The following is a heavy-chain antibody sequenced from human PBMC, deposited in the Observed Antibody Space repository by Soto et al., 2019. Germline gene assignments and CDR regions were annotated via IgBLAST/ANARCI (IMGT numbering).Heavy chain of an antibody. CDR2: IYHSGST. CDR1: GGSISSSNW. D-gene: IGHD6-13*01. V-gene: IGHV4-4*02. J-gene: IGHJ6*02. Sequence: QVQLQESGPGLVKPSGTLSLTCAVSGGSISSSNWWSWVRQPPGKGLEWIGEIYHSGSTNYNPSLKSRVTISVDKSKNQFSLKLSSVTAADTAVYYCARDYPRSSWFLGYGMDVWGQGTTVTVSS. CDR3: ARDYPRSSWFLGYGMDV.